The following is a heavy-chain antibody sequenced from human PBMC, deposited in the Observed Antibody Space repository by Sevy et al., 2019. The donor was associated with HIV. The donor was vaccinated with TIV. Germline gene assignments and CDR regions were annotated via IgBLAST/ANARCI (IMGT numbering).Heavy chain of an antibody. D-gene: IGHD3-3*01. Sequence: GGSLRLSCAASGFTFSSYSMNWVRQAPGKGLEWVSYISSSSSTIYYADSVKGRFTISRDNAKNSLYLQMNSLRDEDTAVYYCARDPRLLGVVMEYYYGMDVWGQGTTVTVSS. V-gene: IGHV3-48*02. CDR2: ISSSSSTI. CDR3: ARDPRLLGVVMEYYYGMDV. J-gene: IGHJ6*02. CDR1: GFTFSSYS.